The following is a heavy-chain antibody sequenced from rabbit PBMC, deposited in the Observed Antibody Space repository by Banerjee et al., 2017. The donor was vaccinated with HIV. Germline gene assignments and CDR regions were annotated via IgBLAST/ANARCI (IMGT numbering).Heavy chain of an antibody. CDR3: ARDPAGDSDWTFNL. CDR2: INTGSGST. CDR1: GFSFSSSYY. V-gene: IGHV1S40*01. Sequence: QSLEESGGDLVKPGASLTLTCTASGFSFSSSYYMCWVRQAPGKGLEWIGCINTGSGSTYYASWVNGRFTISKTSSTTVTLQMTSLTAADMATYFCARDPAGDSDWTFNLWGQGTLVTVS. J-gene: IGHJ4*01. D-gene: IGHD8-1*01.